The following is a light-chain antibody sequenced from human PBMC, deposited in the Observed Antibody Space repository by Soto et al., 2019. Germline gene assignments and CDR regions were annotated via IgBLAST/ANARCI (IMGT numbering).Light chain of an antibody. J-gene: IGKJ4*01. CDR3: QQYGVSPT. CDR1: QSVSSF. Sequence: EIVLTQSPATLSLSPGERATLSCRASQSVSSFLAWYQQRPGQAPRLLIYGASGRAAGIPDRFSGSGSGTDFTLSISRLEPEDFAVYYCQQYGVSPTFGGGTKVDI. CDR2: GAS. V-gene: IGKV3-20*01.